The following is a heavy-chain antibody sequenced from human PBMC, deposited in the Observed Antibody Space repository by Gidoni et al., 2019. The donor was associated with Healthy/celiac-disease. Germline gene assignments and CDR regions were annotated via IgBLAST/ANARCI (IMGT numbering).Heavy chain of an antibody. D-gene: IGHD5-18*01. CDR3: ARDHRGSGYSYGYVNGMDV. CDR1: GFAFSDYF. V-gene: IGHV3-11*05. CDR2: ISSSSSYT. J-gene: IGHJ6*02. Sequence: QVQLVESGGGLVRPGGSLRLSCAASGFAFSDYFMSWIRQAPGKGLGWVSYISSSSSYTNYADSVKGRFTISRDNAKNSLYLQMNSLRAEDTAVYYCARDHRGSGYSYGYVNGMDVWGQGTTVTVSS.